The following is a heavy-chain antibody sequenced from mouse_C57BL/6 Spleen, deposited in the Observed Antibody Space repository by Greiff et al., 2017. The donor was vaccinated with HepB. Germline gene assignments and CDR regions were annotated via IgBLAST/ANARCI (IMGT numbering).Heavy chain of an antibody. V-gene: IGHV1-52*01. CDR2: IDPSDSET. J-gene: IGHJ4*01. CDR1: GYTFTSYW. CDR3: ARYDYYGSSYAMDY. Sequence: VQLQQPGAELVRPGSSVKLSCKASGYTFTSYWMHWVKQRPIQGLEWIGNIDPSDSETHYNQKFKDKATLTVDKSSSTAYMQLSSLTSEDSAVYYCARYDYYGSSYAMDYWGQGTSVTVSS. D-gene: IGHD1-1*01.